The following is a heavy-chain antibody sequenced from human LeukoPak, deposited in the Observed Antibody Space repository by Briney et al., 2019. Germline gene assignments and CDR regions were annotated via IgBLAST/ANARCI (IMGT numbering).Heavy chain of an antibody. Sequence: GASLQISCQGSGSHFITNWIAWVRQLPGKGLEWMGIIFPSDSDTRYSPSFQGQVTISADKSISTAYLQWSSLKASDTDMYYCARHGRSGYASDYWGQGTLVTVSS. CDR1: GSHFITNW. D-gene: IGHD5-12*01. CDR3: ARHGRSGYASDY. V-gene: IGHV5-51*01. J-gene: IGHJ4*02. CDR2: IFPSDSDT.